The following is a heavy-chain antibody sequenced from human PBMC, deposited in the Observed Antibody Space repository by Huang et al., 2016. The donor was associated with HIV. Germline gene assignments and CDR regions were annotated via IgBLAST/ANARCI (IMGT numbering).Heavy chain of an antibody. CDR2: VNDSGAP. Sequence: QMQLQQRGAGLLQPSETLSLTCGVSGGSFTGNYLTWIRQAPGKGLEWIGEVNDSGAPNTNPSLNGRCTISRDKSNRELSLNLRSVTAADTAVYYCARQWTILEWLLGLDVWGQVTTVIVSS. V-gene: IGHV4-34*02. J-gene: IGHJ6*02. CDR1: GGSFTGNY. CDR3: ARQWTILEWLLGLDV. D-gene: IGHD3-3*01.